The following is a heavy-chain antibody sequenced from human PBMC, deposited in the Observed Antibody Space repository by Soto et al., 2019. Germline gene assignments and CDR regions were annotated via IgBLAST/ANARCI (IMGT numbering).Heavy chain of an antibody. D-gene: IGHD3-10*01. Sequence: GGSLRLSCAASGFTFSSFGMHWVRQAPGKGLKWVALISYDGSKNYYVDSVKGRFTISRDNSKNTLYLHMNSLRAEDTAVYYCVKEREFYYGSGSYSPFDYWGQGTLVTVPQ. CDR2: ISYDGSKN. CDR3: VKEREFYYGSGSYSPFDY. V-gene: IGHV3-30*18. J-gene: IGHJ4*02. CDR1: GFTFSSFG.